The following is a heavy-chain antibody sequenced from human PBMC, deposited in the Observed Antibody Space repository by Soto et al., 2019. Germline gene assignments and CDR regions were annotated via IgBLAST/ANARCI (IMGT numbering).Heavy chain of an antibody. CDR3: ARVRKQFYYFDY. D-gene: IGHD2-15*01. Sequence: GGSLRLSCAASGFTFSSYWMHWVRQAPGEGLVWVSRINSDGSSTSYADSVKGRFTISRDNAKNTLYLQMNSLRAEDTAVYYCARVRKQFYYFDYWGQGTLVTVSS. J-gene: IGHJ4*02. CDR2: INSDGSST. CDR1: GFTFSSYW. V-gene: IGHV3-74*01.